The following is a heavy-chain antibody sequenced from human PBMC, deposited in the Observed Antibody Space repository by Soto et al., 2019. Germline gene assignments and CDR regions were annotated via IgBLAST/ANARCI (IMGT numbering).Heavy chain of an antibody. CDR3: ARDPPLSMIVVVGVDDF. Sequence: SLSCTVLGFTLTNENMNWFRQAPGKGLEWVSSISSRSTFINYADSVKGRFTISRDNDKGLVYLQMNSLRAEDTAVYYCARDPPLSMIVVVGVDDFWGQGTLVTVSS. J-gene: IGHJ4*02. D-gene: IGHD3-22*01. CDR2: ISSRSTFI. V-gene: IGHV3-21*06. CDR1: GFTLTNEN.